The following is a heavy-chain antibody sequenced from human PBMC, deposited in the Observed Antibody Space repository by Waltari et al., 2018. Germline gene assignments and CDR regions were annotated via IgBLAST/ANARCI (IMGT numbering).Heavy chain of an antibody. Sequence: EVQLVESGGGLAKPGGSLILSCAASGFSFSSYDLSWVRQAPGKGLEWISGINSGGGSTYYADSVKGRFIISRENAKNTLYLQMDSLRPEDTAVYYGARSTFYFDYWGQGVLVTVSS. CDR3: ARSTFYFDY. CDR1: GFSFSSYD. J-gene: IGHJ4*02. V-gene: IGHV3-66*01. D-gene: IGHD3-16*01. CDR2: INSGGGST.